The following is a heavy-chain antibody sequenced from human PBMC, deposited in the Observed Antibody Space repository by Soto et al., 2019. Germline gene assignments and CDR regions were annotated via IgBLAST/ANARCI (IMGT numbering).Heavy chain of an antibody. CDR2: IIPKLGIT. J-gene: IGHJ6*03. CDR3: ARVEGTRTTNFYHYMDV. V-gene: IGHV1-69*02. CDR1: VGTFSDYN. D-gene: IGHD2-8*01. Sequence: VQLVQSGAEVQRPGSSVKVSCKAPVGTFSDYNIAWVXXXXGXGLEWMGRIIPKLGITNYAHKFQDRVRITADKATSTAYMELTSLRYEDTAVYFCARVEGTRTTNFYHYMDVWGEGTSVTVS.